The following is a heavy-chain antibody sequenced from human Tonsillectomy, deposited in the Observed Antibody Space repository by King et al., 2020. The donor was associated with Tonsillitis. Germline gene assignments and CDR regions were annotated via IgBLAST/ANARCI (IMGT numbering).Heavy chain of an antibody. J-gene: IGHJ5*02. Sequence: VQLQESGPGLVKPSQTLSLTCAVSGGSISSGAYYWSWIRQHPGKCLEWIGYIYYRGSTYYNSSLRSRVTISVDTSKNQFSLKLSSVTAADTAVYYCARVGSGSYNWFDPWGQGTLVTVSS. D-gene: IGHD1-26*01. CDR1: GGSISSGAYY. CDR3: ARVGSGSYNWFDP. CDR2: IYYRGST. V-gene: IGHV4-31*11.